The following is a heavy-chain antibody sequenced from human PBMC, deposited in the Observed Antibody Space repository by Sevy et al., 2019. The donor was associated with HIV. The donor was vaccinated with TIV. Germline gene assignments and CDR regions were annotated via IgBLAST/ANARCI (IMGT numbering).Heavy chain of an antibody. D-gene: IGHD1-1*01. J-gene: IGHJ4*02. CDR2: ISYEGSNI. CDR3: AKDLHPPGPVRGTNFDY. Sequence: GGCLRLSCAASALTFTRYAFHWVRQAPGKGPEWLVVISYEGSNIYYGPSVKGRFTISRDNSKNTLYLQMNDMRTEDTAVYYCAKDLHPPGPVRGTNFDYWGRGTLVTVSS. V-gene: IGHV3-30*18. CDR1: ALTFTRYA.